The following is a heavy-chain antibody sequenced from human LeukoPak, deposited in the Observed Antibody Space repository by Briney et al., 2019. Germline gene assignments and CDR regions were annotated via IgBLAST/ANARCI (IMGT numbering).Heavy chain of an antibody. CDR3: ARGREGYNLYYFDY. V-gene: IGHV1-46*01. CDR2: INPSDGST. Sequence: ASVKVSCKASGYSFTSYYMNWVRQAPGQGLEWMGRINPSDGSTKYAQKFQGRVTTTSDTSTSTVYMELSSLRSEDTAVYYCARGREGYNLYYFDYWGQGTLVTVSS. D-gene: IGHD5-24*01. J-gene: IGHJ4*02. CDR1: GYSFTSYY.